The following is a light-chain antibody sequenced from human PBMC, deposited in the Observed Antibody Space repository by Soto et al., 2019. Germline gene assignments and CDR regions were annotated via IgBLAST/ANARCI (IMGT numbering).Light chain of an antibody. CDR1: QSLLYSDGTTF. CDR3: VQTSHWPYT. J-gene: IGKJ2*01. CDR2: KVS. V-gene: IGKV2-30*01. Sequence: VVLTQSPLSLPVTLGQPASISCRSSQSLLYSDGTTFLNWFQQRPGQSPRRLIFKVSNRDSGVPDRLSGSGSGTDFTLRISRVEADDVGVYYFCVQTSHWPYTFGQGTKLEIK.